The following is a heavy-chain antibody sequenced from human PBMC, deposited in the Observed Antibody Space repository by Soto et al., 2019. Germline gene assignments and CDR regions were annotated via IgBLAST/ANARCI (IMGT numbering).Heavy chain of an antibody. CDR3: STRAYDTNGYYRFDP. CDR2: INHSGRV. J-gene: IGHJ5*01. CDR1: GGSFSGYY. Sequence: SETLSLTCAVYGGSFSGYYWSWIRQPPGKGLEWIGEINHSGRVNYSPSLKSRVTISLDTSKNQFSLTLSAVTAADTAMYYCSTRAYDTNGYYRFDPWGQGTLVTASS. D-gene: IGHD3-22*01. V-gene: IGHV4-34*01.